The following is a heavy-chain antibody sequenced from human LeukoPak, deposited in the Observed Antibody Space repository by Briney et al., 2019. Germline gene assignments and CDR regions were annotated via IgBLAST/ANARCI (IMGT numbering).Heavy chain of an antibody. CDR1: GFTFSEYY. J-gene: IGHJ6*02. Sequence: PGGSLRLSCAASGFTFSEYYMTWIRQAPGKGLEWVSYISGVYDNIFYGNSVKGRFTISRDNAKKSVYLQMNSLRAEDTAVYYCARGGALGMDVWGQGTTVTVSS. V-gene: IGHV3-11*01. CDR2: ISGVYDNI. CDR3: ARGGALGMDV. D-gene: IGHD1-26*01.